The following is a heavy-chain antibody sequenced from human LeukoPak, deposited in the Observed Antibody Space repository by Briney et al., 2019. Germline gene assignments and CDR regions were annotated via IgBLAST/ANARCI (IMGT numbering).Heavy chain of an antibody. CDR2: VYYSGST. D-gene: IGHD3-10*01. V-gene: IGHV4-39*07. J-gene: IGHJ4*02. Sequence: SQTLSLTCTVSGGSSSRNTYYWGWIRQPPGKGLEWIGSVYYSGSTYYNPSLKSRATTSFDTSKNQFSLKLSSVTGADTAVYYCARDFYGSGIYFDYWGQGTLVTVSS. CDR3: ARDFYGSGIYFDY. CDR1: GGSSSRNTYY.